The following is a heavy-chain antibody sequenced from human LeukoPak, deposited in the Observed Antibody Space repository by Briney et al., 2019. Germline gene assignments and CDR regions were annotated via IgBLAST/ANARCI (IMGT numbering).Heavy chain of an antibody. V-gene: IGHV3-7*05. CDR3: ASRAGYSSSWSAFDY. D-gene: IGHD6-13*01. CDR1: GXTFSSYW. J-gene: IGHJ4*02. CDR2: IKQDGSEK. Sequence: GGSLRLSCAASGXTFSSYWMSWVRQAPGTGLESVAKIKQDGSEKYYVDSVKGRFTISRDNAKNSLYLQMNSLRAVDTAVYYCASRAGYSSSWSAFDYWGQGTLVTVSS.